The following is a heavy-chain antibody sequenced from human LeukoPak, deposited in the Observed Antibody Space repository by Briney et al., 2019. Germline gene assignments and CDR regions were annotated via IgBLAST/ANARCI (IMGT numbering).Heavy chain of an antibody. Sequence: GGSLRLSCAASGFTFSSYGMHWVRQAPGKGLEWVAFIRYDGSNKYYADSVKGRFTISRDNSKNTLYLQMNSLRAEDTAVYYCARDTRVDYYDSSGYYGSYSFDYWGQGTLVTVSS. D-gene: IGHD3-22*01. V-gene: IGHV3-30*02. CDR1: GFTFSSYG. J-gene: IGHJ4*02. CDR3: ARDTRVDYYDSSGYYGSYSFDY. CDR2: IRYDGSNK.